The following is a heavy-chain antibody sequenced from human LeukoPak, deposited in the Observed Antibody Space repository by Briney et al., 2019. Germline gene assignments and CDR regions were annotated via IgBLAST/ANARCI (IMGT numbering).Heavy chain of an antibody. CDR3: ARGSGDSSSSLNWFDP. CDR1: GFTFDDYA. J-gene: IGHJ5*02. Sequence: PGGSLRLSCAASGFTFDDYAMHWVRQAPGKGLEWVSGISWNSGSIGYADSVKGRFTISRDNAKNSLYLQMNSLRAEDTAVYYCARGSGDSSSSLNWFDPWGQGTLVTVSS. V-gene: IGHV3-9*01. CDR2: ISWNSGSI. D-gene: IGHD6-13*01.